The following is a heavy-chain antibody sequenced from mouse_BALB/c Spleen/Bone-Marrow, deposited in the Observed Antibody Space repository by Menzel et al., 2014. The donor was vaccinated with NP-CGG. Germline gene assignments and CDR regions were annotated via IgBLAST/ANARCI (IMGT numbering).Heavy chain of an antibody. D-gene: IGHD1-1*01. CDR2: INPYNGDT. CDR1: GYSFTDYV. CDR3: GRSGGSSYVFAY. Sequence: VQLQQPGPELVKPGASVKISCKASGYSFTDYVMNWVQQSHGKSLEWIGRINPYNGDTFYNQKFKGKATLTVDKSSSTAHMELLSLTSEDSAVHYCGRSGGSSYVFAYWGQGTLVTVSA. J-gene: IGHJ3*01. V-gene: IGHV1-37*01.